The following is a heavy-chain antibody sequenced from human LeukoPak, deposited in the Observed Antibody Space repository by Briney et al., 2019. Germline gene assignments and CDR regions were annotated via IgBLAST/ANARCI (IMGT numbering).Heavy chain of an antibody. CDR1: GGSISSYY. CDR2: IYYSGST. Sequence: SETLSLTCTVSGGSISSYYWSWIRQPPGKGLEWIGYIYYSGSTNYNPSLKSRVTISVDTSKNQFSLKLSSVTAADTAVYYCARDQLGGSSWYGSYYYYGMDVWGQGTTVTVSS. CDR3: ARDQLGGSSWYGSYYYYGMDV. V-gene: IGHV4-59*01. D-gene: IGHD6-13*01. J-gene: IGHJ6*02.